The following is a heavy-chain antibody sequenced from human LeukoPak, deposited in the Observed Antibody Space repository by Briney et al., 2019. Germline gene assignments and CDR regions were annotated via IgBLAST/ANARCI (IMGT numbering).Heavy chain of an antibody. CDR1: GGSISSGGYS. D-gene: IGHD1-7*01. CDR3: ARAELRINVFDI. J-gene: IGHJ3*02. V-gene: IGHV4-30-2*01. CDR2: IYHSGST. Sequence: PSETLSLTCTVSGGSISSGGYSWSWIRQPPGEGLEWIGNIYHSGSTNYNPSLKRRVTISVDRSKNQFSLKMNSVTAADTAVYDCARAELRINVFDIWGQGTMVTVSS.